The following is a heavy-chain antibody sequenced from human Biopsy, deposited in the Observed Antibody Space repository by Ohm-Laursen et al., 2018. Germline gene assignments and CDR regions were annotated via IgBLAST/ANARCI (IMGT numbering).Heavy chain of an antibody. Sequence: GASVKVSCKASAYSFGDHRIHWVRQAPGQGLEWMGWIDPKSGGTNYAQKFQGRVTMTRDTSISTTYMELRRLTSDDTAVFYCARELGDFWGGRQSDFWGQGTLVTVSS. V-gene: IGHV1-2*02. D-gene: IGHD3-3*01. CDR3: ARELGDFWGGRQSDF. J-gene: IGHJ4*02. CDR1: AYSFGDHR. CDR2: IDPKSGGT.